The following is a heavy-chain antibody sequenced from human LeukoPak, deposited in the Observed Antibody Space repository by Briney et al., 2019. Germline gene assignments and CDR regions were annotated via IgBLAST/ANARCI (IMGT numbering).Heavy chain of an antibody. J-gene: IGHJ6*03. CDR2: IYPGDSDT. Sequence: GESLKISCKGSGYSFTSYWIGWVRQMPGKGLEWMGIIYPGDSDTRYSPSFQGQVTISADKSISTAYLQWSSLKASDTAMYYCARQRQLEREGPNYYYYMDVWGKGTTVTVSS. D-gene: IGHD1-1*01. CDR3: ARQRQLEREGPNYYYYMDV. CDR1: GYSFTSYW. V-gene: IGHV5-51*01.